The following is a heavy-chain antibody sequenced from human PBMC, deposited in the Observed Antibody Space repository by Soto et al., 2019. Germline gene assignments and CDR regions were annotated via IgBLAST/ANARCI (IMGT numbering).Heavy chain of an antibody. D-gene: IGHD3-10*01. CDR3: ARAVRSGSYPYYYYGMDV. J-gene: IGHJ6*02. CDR2: INSDGSSA. CDR1: GCTFSSFG. V-gene: IGHV3-74*01. Sequence: GGSLRLSCAASGCTFSSFGMHWVRQAPGKGLVWVSRINSDGSSASYADSVKGRFTISRDNAKNTLYLQMNSLRAEDTAVYYCARAVRSGSYPYYYYGMDVWGQGTTVTVSS.